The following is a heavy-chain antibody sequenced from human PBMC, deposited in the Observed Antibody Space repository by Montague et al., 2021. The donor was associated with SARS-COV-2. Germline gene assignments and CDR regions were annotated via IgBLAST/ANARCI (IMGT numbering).Heavy chain of an antibody. Sequence: SLRLSCAASGFSFDESVMHWVRQAPGKGLEWVAGINWKGGGISYXDSVGARFTISRDNAKNSLYLEMNSLRPEDTALYYCTKYPASRFFSGGDPYFFDFWGRGTLVTVSS. D-gene: IGHD2-21*02. CDR1: GFSFDESV. J-gene: IGHJ4*02. CDR2: INWKGGGI. V-gene: IGHV3-9*01. CDR3: TKYPASRFFSGGDPYFFDF.